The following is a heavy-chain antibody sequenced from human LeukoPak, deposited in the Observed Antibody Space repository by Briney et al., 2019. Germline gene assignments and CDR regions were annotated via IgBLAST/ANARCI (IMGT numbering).Heavy chain of an antibody. CDR2: IKSKTDGGTT. V-gene: IGHV3-15*01. CDR3: TTQLLQYFDWLQIDY. Sequence: GGSLRLSCAASGFTFSNAWMSWVRQAPGKGLEWVGRIKSKTDGGTTDHAAPVKGRFTISRDDSKNTLYLQMNSLKTEDTAVYYCTTQLLQYFDWLQIDYWGQGTLVTVSS. D-gene: IGHD3-9*01. J-gene: IGHJ4*02. CDR1: GFTFSNAW.